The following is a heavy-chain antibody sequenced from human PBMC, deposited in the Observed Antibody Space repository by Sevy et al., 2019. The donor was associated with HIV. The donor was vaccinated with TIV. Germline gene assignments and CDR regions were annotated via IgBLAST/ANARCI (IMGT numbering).Heavy chain of an antibody. D-gene: IGHD6-13*01. J-gene: IGHJ5*02. CDR2: ISSSSGTI. CDR3: ARAPTIRAAGTWWFDP. CDR1: GFTFSSYS. Sequence: GGSLRLSCAASGFTFSSYSMNWVRQAPGKGLEWVSYISSSSGTIYYADSVKGRFTISRDNAKNSLYMQMNSLRDEDPAVYYCARAPTIRAAGTWWFDPWGQGTLVTVSS. V-gene: IGHV3-48*02.